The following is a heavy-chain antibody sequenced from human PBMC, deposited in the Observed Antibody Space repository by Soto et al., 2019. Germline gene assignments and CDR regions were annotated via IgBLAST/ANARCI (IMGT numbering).Heavy chain of an antibody. CDR3: ARQDGAAAGDPDFDY. V-gene: IGHV4-30-4*01. J-gene: IGHJ4*02. CDR1: GGSISSGDYY. D-gene: IGHD6-13*01. CDR2: IYYSGST. Sequence: SETLSLTCTVSGGSISSGDYYWSWIRQPPGKGLEWIGSIYYSGSTYYNPSLKSRVTISVDTSKNQFSLKLSSVTAADTAVYYCARQDGAAAGDPDFDYWGQGTLVTVSS.